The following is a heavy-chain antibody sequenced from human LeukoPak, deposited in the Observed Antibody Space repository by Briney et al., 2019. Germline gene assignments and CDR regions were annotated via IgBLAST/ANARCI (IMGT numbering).Heavy chain of an antibody. D-gene: IGHD3-10*01. CDR2: IIPILGIA. CDR3: ARERPSGSYYNDY. CDR1: GGTFSSYT. Sequence: ASXXVSCKASGGTFSSYTISWVRQAPGQGLEWMGRIIPILGIANYAQKFQGRVTITADKSTSTAYMELSSLRSEDTAVYYCARERPSGSYYNDYWGQGTLVTVSS. J-gene: IGHJ4*02. V-gene: IGHV1-69*04.